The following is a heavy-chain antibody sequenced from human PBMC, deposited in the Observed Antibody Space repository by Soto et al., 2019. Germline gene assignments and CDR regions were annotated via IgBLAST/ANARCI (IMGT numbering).Heavy chain of an antibody. V-gene: IGHV1-8*01. D-gene: IGHD5-18*01. J-gene: IGHJ6*02. CDR2: MNPNSGNT. Sequence: ASVKVSCKASGYTFTSYDINWVRQATGQGLEWMGWMNPNSGNTGYAQKFQGRVTMTRNTSISTAYLELSSLRSEDTAAYYCARGGYCYGYYSGHYGMDVWGQGTTATVSS. CDR3: ARGGYCYGYYSGHYGMDV. CDR1: GYTFTSYD.